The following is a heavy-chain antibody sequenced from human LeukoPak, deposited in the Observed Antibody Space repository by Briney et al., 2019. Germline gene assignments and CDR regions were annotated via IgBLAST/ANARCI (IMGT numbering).Heavy chain of an antibody. CDR2: IEKDGSER. Sequence: GGSLRLSCAVSGFTFSSHWMSWVRQAPGKGLEWVANIEKDGSERYYVDSVKGRFTISRDNAKNSLYLQMNNLRAEDTAVYYCARYCGGDCYGMDVWGQGTTVTVSS. CDR3: ARYCGGDCYGMDV. J-gene: IGHJ6*02. V-gene: IGHV3-7*01. D-gene: IGHD2-21*01. CDR1: GFTFSSHW.